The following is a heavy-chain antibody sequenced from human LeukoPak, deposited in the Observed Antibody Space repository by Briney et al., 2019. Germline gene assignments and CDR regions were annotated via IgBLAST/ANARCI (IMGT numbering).Heavy chain of an antibody. CDR3: ASPEVEVVTQPIFDY. J-gene: IGHJ4*02. V-gene: IGHV3-30*04. CDR2: ISYDGSNK. CDR1: GFTFSSYA. Sequence: QPGRSLRLSCAASGFTFSSYAMHWVRQAPGKGLEWVAVISYDGSNKYYADSVKGRFTISRDNSKNTLYLQMNSLRAEDTAVYYCASPEVEVVTQPIFDYWGQGTLVTVSS. D-gene: IGHD3-22*01.